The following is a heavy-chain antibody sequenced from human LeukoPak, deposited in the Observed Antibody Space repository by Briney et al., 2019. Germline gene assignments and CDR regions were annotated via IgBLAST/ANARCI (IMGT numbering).Heavy chain of an antibody. J-gene: IGHJ4*02. CDR2: IYYSGST. CDR1: GGSISTYY. Sequence: SETLSLTCTVSGGSISTYYWSWIRQPPGKGLEWIGYIYYSGSTNYNPSLKSRVTISVDTSKNQFSLKLTSVTAADTAVYYCARNHYGHPLDYWGQGTLVTVSS. D-gene: IGHD4-17*01. V-gene: IGHV4-59*01. CDR3: ARNHYGHPLDY.